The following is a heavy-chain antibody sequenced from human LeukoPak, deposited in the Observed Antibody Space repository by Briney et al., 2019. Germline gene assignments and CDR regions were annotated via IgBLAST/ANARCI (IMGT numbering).Heavy chain of an antibody. Sequence: GGSLRLSCAASGFTVSSNYMSWVRQAPGKGLEWVSVIYSGGSTYYADSVKGRFTISRDNSKNTLYLQMNSLRAEDTAVYYCARVLTGYSYYYYHYMDVWGKGTTVTISS. J-gene: IGHJ6*03. D-gene: IGHD3-9*01. V-gene: IGHV3-53*01. CDR2: IYSGGST. CDR1: GFTVSSNY. CDR3: ARVLTGYSYYYYHYMDV.